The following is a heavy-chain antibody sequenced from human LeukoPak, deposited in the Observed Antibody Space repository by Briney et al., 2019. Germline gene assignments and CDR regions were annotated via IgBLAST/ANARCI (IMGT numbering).Heavy chain of an antibody. J-gene: IGHJ6*03. CDR2: IYHSGST. D-gene: IGHD3-22*01. CDR3: ARRFGYDSSGYYYSSLYYYYYMDV. CDR1: GGSISSSNW. Sequence: PSETLSLTCAVSGGSISSSNWWSWVRQPPGKGLEWIGEIYHSGSTNYNPSLKSRVTISVDKSKNQFSLKLSSVTAADTAVYYCARRFGYDSSGYYYSSLYYYYYMDVWGKGTTVTISS. V-gene: IGHV4-4*02.